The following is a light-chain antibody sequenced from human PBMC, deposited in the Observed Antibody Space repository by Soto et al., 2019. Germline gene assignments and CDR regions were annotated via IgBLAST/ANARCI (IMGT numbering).Light chain of an antibody. CDR1: QNVISI. Sequence: EIVMTQSAATLSVSPGERSILSCSANQNVISILSCNHQKPGQAPRLLIYGASTRATGIPARFSGSGSGTEFTLTISSLQSEDFAVYYSQQYNNWPPITFGQGTRLEIK. J-gene: IGKJ5*01. CDR2: GAS. CDR3: QQYNNWPPIT. V-gene: IGKV3-15*01.